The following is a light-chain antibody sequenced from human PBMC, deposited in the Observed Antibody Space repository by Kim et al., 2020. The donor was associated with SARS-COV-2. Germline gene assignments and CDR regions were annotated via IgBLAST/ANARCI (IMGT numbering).Light chain of an antibody. CDR3: QQTYNNHPT. CDR1: QIVSSY. Sequence: DIQMTQSPSSLSASVGDRVTITCRASQIVSSYLNWYQQKPGQAPKLLIYAAINLQGGVPSRFSGSGSGTDFTLAINSLQPEDFAIYYCQQTYNNHPTFGQGNKVDIK. J-gene: IGKJ1*01. V-gene: IGKV1-39*01. CDR2: AAI.